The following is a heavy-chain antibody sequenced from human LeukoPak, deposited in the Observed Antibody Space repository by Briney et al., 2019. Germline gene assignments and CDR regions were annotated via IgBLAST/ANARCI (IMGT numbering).Heavy chain of an antibody. Sequence: GGSLRLSCAASGFTFSSNAMSWVRPAPGKGLEWVSTISGSGGNTYYADSVKGRFTISRDNSRNTLYLQMNGLRAEDTAVYYCAKGARESYYFDYWGQGTLVTVSS. CDR2: ISGSGGNT. D-gene: IGHD3-10*01. J-gene: IGHJ4*02. V-gene: IGHV3-23*01. CDR1: GFTFSSNA. CDR3: AKGARESYYFDY.